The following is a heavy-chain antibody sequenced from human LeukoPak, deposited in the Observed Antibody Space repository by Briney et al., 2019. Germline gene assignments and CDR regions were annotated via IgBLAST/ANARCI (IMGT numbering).Heavy chain of an antibody. D-gene: IGHD5-18*01. CDR3: ARHRTAMVNLPSYYFGY. CDR2: IYYTGST. V-gene: IGHV4-59*08. Sequence: SETLSLTCTVSGGSISSYYWSWIRQPPGKGLEWIGYIYYTGSTNYNPSLKSRVTISVDTSKNQFSLKLSSVTAADTAVCYCARHRTAMVNLPSYYFGYWGQGTLVTVSS. J-gene: IGHJ4*02. CDR1: GGSISSYY.